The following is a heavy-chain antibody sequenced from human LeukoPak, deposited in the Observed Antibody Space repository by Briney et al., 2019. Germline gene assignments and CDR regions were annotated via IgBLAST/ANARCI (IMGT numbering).Heavy chain of an antibody. CDR2: IYYSGST. CDR3: ARDGGLGEIDY. Sequence: SETLSLTCTVSGGSISSYYWSWIRQPPGKGLEWIGYIYYSGSTNYNPSLKSRVTISVDTSKNQFSLKLSSVTAADTAVYYCARDGGLGEIDYWGRGTLVTVSS. CDR1: GGSISSYY. V-gene: IGHV4-59*01. D-gene: IGHD3-16*01. J-gene: IGHJ4*02.